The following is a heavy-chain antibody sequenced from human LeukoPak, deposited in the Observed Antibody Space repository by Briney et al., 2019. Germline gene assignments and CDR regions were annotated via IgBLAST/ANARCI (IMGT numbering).Heavy chain of an antibody. V-gene: IGHV3-7*03. CDR1: GFTFTTYW. D-gene: IGHD5-12*01. J-gene: IGHJ3*02. Sequence: GGSLRLSCAASGFTFTTYWLGWVRQPPGKGLEWVANIKQDGTEKYYVDSVKGRFTISRENLKNTLFLQMDSLRAEDTAIYFCATAASGNVNDAFGIWGEGTLVTVSS. CDR2: IKQDGTEK. CDR3: ATAASGNVNDAFGI.